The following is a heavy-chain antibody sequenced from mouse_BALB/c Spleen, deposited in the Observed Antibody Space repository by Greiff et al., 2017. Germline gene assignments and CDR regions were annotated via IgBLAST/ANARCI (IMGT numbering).Heavy chain of an antibody. Sequence: EVKLVESGGGLVQPGGSRKLSCAASGFTFSSFGMHWVRQAPEKGLEWVAYISSGSSTIYYADTVKGRFTISRDNPKNTLFLQMTSLRSEDTAMYYCARWGTTVVRAMDYWGQGTSVTVSS. J-gene: IGHJ4*01. CDR1: GFTFSSFG. CDR3: ARWGTTVVRAMDY. CDR2: ISSGSSTI. D-gene: IGHD1-1*01. V-gene: IGHV5-17*02.